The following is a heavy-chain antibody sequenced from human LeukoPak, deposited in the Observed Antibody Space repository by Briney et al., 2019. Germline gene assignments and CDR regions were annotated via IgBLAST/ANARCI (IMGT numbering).Heavy chain of an antibody. V-gene: IGHV3-7*03. D-gene: IGHD6-19*01. CDR3: AIVSLSSGWNY. CDR2: IKQDGSEK. Sequence: GGSLRLSCAASGFTFSSYWMSWVRQAPGKGLEWVANIKQDGSEKYYVDSAKGRFTISRDNAKNSLYLQMNSLRAEDTAVYYCAIVSLSSGWNYWGQGTLVTVSS. J-gene: IGHJ4*02. CDR1: GFTFSSYW.